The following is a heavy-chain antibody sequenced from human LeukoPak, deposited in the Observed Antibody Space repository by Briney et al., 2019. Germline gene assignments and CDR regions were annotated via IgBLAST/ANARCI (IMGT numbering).Heavy chain of an antibody. CDR3: ARGRDYYSSGSFVDV. D-gene: IGHD3-10*01. J-gene: IGHJ6*02. CDR2: ISAYNGNT. CDR1: GYTFSSYG. V-gene: IGHV1-18*01. Sequence: GSLKVSCKASGYTFSSYGISWVRQAPGQGLEWMGWISAYNGNTNYAQKLQGRVTMTTDTSTSTAYMELGSLRSDDTAVYYCARGRDYYSSGSFVDVWGQGTTVTVSS.